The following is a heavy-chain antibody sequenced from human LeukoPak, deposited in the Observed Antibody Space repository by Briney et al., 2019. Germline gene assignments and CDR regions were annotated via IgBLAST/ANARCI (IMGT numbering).Heavy chain of an antibody. V-gene: IGHV4-59*01. CDR3: AAFGDGYNIDY. Sequence: PSETLSLTCTVSGGSISSYYWTWIRQPPGKGLEWIAYMSYSGSTNYNPSLKSRVTISVDTSKNQFSLKLSSVTAADTAVYYCAAFGDGYNIDYWGQGTLVTVSS. J-gene: IGHJ4*02. CDR1: GGSISSYY. D-gene: IGHD5-24*01. CDR2: MSYSGST.